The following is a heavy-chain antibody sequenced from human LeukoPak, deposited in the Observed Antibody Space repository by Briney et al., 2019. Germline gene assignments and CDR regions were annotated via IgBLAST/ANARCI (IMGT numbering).Heavy chain of an antibody. CDR3: ARDKVGATEGDFDY. CDR2: ISAYNGNT. J-gene: IGHJ4*02. D-gene: IGHD1-26*01. Sequence: ASVKVSCKASGYTFTSYGISWVRRAPGQGLEWMGWISAYNGNTNYAQKLQGRVTMTTDTSTSTAYMELRSLRSDDTAVYYCARDKVGATEGDFDYWGQGTLVTVSS. CDR1: GYTFTSYG. V-gene: IGHV1-18*01.